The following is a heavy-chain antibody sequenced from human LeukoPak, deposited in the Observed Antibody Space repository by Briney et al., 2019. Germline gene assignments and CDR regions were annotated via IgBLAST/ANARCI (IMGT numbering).Heavy chain of an antibody. J-gene: IGHJ4*02. CDR3: ARDRHELVHPYYFDY. V-gene: IGHV1-18*01. D-gene: IGHD1-26*01. CDR2: ISAYNGNM. CDR1: GYILSSYG. Sequence: ASVKVSCKASGYILSSYGISWVRQAPGQGLEWLGWISAYNGNMFYAQKFQGRVTLTTDTTTSTAYMELTSLTSDDTAVYYCARDRHELVHPYYFDYWGQGTLVTVSS.